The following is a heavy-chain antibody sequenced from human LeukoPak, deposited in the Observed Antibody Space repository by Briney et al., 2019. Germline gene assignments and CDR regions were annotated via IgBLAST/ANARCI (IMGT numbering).Heavy chain of an antibody. Sequence: GGSLRLSCAASGFIFRSYGMHWVRQAPGKGLEWVTFISYDGGNKYYADSVKGRFTISRDNAKNSLYLQMNSLRAEDTAVYYCARGRRYYYDSSGPKLGIFDYWGQGTLVTVSS. V-gene: IGHV3-30*02. CDR3: ARGRRYYYDSSGPKLGIFDY. D-gene: IGHD3-22*01. CDR2: ISYDGGNK. J-gene: IGHJ4*02. CDR1: GFIFRSYG.